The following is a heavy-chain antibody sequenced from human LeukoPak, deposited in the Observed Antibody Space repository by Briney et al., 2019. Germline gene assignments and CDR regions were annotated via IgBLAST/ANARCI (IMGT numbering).Heavy chain of an antibody. CDR1: GDSISSSNSY. CDR2: INHSGST. D-gene: IGHD4-11*01. Sequence: SETLSLTCTVSGDSISSSNSYWGWIRQPPGKGLEWIGEINHSGSTNYNPSLKSRVTISVDTSKNQLSLKLSSVTAADTAVYYCASGDDYIGNFDYWGQGTLVTVSS. V-gene: IGHV4-39*07. J-gene: IGHJ4*02. CDR3: ASGDDYIGNFDY.